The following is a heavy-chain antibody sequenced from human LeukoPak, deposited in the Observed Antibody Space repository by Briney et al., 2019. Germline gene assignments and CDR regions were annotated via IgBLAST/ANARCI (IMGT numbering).Heavy chain of an antibody. CDR2: ISVYNGNT. CDR1: GYTFTSYD. Sequence: ASVKVSCKASGYTFTSYDISWVRQAPGQGLEWMGWISVYNGNTHYAQTLQGRVTMARDTSTSTVYMELRSLRYDDTAVYYCAREGTREYAFDIWGQGTMVTVSS. J-gene: IGHJ3*02. V-gene: IGHV1-18*01. D-gene: IGHD3-10*01. CDR3: AREGTREYAFDI.